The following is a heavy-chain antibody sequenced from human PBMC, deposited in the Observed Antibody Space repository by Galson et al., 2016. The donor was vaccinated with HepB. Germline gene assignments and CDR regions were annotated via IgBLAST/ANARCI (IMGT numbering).Heavy chain of an antibody. D-gene: IGHD2-15*01. J-gene: IGHJ4*02. Sequence: SVKVSCKASGYTSSNYAVTWVRQAPGQGLEWMGWITTYNGNTNYAQKFQGGVTMTTDTSTRTAYMELRSLRSDDTAVYYCAREGVCSEGSCYSGFDYWGQGTPVTVSS. CDR3: AREGVCSEGSCYSGFDY. V-gene: IGHV1-18*01. CDR1: GYTSSNYA. CDR2: ITTYNGNT.